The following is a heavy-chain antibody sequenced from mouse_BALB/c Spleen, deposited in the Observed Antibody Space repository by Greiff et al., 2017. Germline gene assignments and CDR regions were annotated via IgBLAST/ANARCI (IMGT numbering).Heavy chain of an antibody. V-gene: IGHV2-4-1*01. Sequence: VMLVESGPGLVQPSQSLSITCTVSGFSLTSYGVHWVRQSPGKGLEWLRVIWSGGSTDYNAAFISRLSISKDNSKSQVFFKMNSLQADDTAIYYCARNSGSDDYYAMDYWGQGTSVTVSS. CDR2: IWSGGST. CDR3: ARNSGSDDYYAMDY. J-gene: IGHJ4*01. CDR1: GFSLTSYG.